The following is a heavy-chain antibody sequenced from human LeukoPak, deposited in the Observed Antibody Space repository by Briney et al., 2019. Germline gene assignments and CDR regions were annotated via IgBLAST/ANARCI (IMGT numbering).Heavy chain of an antibody. V-gene: IGHV3-49*04. CDR3: TRAVAHLDY. CDR1: GFTFGNYA. Sequence: GGSLRLSCAPSGFTFGNYAISWVRQAPGKGLEWVGFIRSQTYGGTTEYAASVKGRFTISRDDSKSIAYLQTNSLKSEDTAVYYCTRAVAHLDYWGQGTLVTVSS. CDR2: IRSQTYGGTT. D-gene: IGHD4-23*01. J-gene: IGHJ4*02.